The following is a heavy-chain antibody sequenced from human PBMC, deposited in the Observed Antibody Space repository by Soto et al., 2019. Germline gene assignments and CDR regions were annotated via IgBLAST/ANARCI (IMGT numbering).Heavy chain of an antibody. CDR1: GFTFSSYG. D-gene: IGHD5-12*01. CDR3: ASEGDSDGTVVFNS. V-gene: IGHV3-23*01. Sequence: EVQLLDSGGGLVQPGGSLRLSCAASGFTFSSYGMSWVRQAPGKGLEWVAGIPVIGERRYYADSVKVRFTISRDNAKNTMYLQMNSLTVADAAVYFCASEGDSDGTVVFNSWGQGALVTVSS. J-gene: IGHJ4*02. CDR2: IPVIGERR.